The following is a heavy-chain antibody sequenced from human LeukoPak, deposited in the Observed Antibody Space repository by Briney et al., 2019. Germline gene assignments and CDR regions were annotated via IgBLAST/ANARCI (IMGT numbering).Heavy chain of an antibody. J-gene: IGHJ4*02. Sequence: GGSLRLSCAASGITFSNYWMSWVRQAPGKGLEWVANIKQGGSEKYYVDSVKGRFTISRDNAKNSLYLQMNSLRAEDTAVYYCARSPSDRASGLFDYWGQGTLVTVSS. CDR3: ARSPSDRASGLFDY. CDR1: GITFSNYW. D-gene: IGHD3-10*01. V-gene: IGHV3-7*01. CDR2: IKQGGSEK.